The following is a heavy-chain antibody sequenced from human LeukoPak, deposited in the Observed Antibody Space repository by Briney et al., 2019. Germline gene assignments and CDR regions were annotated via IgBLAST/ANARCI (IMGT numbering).Heavy chain of an antibody. J-gene: IGHJ4*02. CDR3: AKAGDGYCSGGSCYSGGYYFDY. Sequence: GGTLRLSCAASGFTFSSYGMSWVRQAPGKGLEWVSAISGSGGSTYYADSVKGRFTISRDNSKNTLYLQMNSLRAEDTAVYYCAKAGDGYCSGGSCYSGGYYFDYWGQGTLVTVSS. CDR1: GFTFSSYG. D-gene: IGHD2-15*01. CDR2: ISGSGGST. V-gene: IGHV3-23*01.